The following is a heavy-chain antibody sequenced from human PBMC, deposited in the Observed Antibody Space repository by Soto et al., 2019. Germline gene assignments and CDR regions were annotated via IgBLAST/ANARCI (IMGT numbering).Heavy chain of an antibody. CDR2: SRDKGNSYST. CDR1: GFTFSDHY. D-gene: IGHD1-7*01. J-gene: IGHJ4*02. V-gene: IGHV3-72*01. Sequence: EVQLVESGGDLVQPGGSLRLSCAASGFTFSDHYIDWVRQAPGKGLEWVGRSRDKGNSYSTDYAASVKGRFTISRDASKNSLYLQMNSLKTEDMALYYCARSITGTTSCDYWGQGTLVTVSS. CDR3: ARSITGTTSCDY.